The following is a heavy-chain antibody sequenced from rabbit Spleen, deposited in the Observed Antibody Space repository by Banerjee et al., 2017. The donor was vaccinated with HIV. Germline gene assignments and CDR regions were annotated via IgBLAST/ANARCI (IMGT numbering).Heavy chain of an antibody. CDR3: ARDSGWKLYVMDL. CDR1: GFSFSNNNY. Sequence: QSLEESGGDLVKPGASLTLTCTASGFSFSNNNYMGWVRKAPGKGLEWIGCINTGSAITYYASWAKGRFTISKTSSTSVALQMTSLTAADTATYFCARDSGWKLYVMDLWGPGTLVTVS. J-gene: IGHJ6*01. D-gene: IGHD4-1*01. V-gene: IGHV1S40*01. CDR2: INTGSAIT.